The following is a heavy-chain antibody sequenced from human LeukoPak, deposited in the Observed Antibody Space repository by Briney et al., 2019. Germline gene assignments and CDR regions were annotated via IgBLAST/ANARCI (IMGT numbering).Heavy chain of an antibody. J-gene: IGHJ4*02. Sequence: ASVKVSFKSSRFTFTDEYIHWVRQAPGQGLEWMGWINPYSGAINYAQKFQGRVTLTRDTSISTAYMELSRLTSGDTAVYYCARDPKSQLLLYNCGQGTLVTVSS. V-gene: IGHV1-2*02. CDR2: INPYSGAI. CDR3: ARDPKSQLLLYN. D-gene: IGHD2-2*01. CDR1: RFTFTDEY.